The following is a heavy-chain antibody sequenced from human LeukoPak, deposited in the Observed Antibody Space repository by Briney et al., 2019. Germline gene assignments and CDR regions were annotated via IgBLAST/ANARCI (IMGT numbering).Heavy chain of an antibody. CDR1: GYTFTSYG. CDR3: ARDRRYYDFWSGYLTDY. Sequence: SVKVSCKASGYTFTSYGISWVRQAPGQGLEWMGWISAYNGNTNYAQKLQGRVTMTTDTSTSTAYMELRSLRSDDTAVYYCARDRRYYDFWSGYLTDYWGQGTLVTVSS. CDR2: ISAYNGNT. D-gene: IGHD3-3*01. J-gene: IGHJ4*02. V-gene: IGHV1-18*01.